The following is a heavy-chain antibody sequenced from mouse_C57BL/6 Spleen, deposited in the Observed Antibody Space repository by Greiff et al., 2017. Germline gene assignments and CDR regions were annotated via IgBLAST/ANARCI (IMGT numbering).Heavy chain of an antibody. D-gene: IGHD5-5*01. J-gene: IGHJ2*01. Sequence: EVQVVESGPGLVKPSQSLSLTCSVTGYSITSGYYWNWIRQFPGNKLEWMGYISYDGSNNYNPSLKNRISITRDTSKNQFFLKLNSVTTEDTATYYCARGEIYLEYFDYWGQGTTLTVSS. CDR1: GYSITSGYY. CDR2: ISYDGSN. CDR3: ARGEIYLEYFDY. V-gene: IGHV3-6*01.